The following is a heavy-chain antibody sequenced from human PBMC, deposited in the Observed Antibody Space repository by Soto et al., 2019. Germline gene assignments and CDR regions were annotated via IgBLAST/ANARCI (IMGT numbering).Heavy chain of an antibody. CDR2: IYYSGST. V-gene: IGHV4-30-4*01. J-gene: IGHJ6*02. CDR1: GGSIRSGDYY. D-gene: IGHD5-18*01. Sequence: QVQLQESGPGLVKPSQTLSLTCTVSGGSIRSGDYYWSWIRQPPGKGLEWIGYIYYSGSTYHNPSLKSRVTISVATSKNQFSLKLSSVTAADTAMYYCARALIQLWPHYYYGMDVWGQGTTVTVSS. CDR3: ARALIQLWPHYYYGMDV.